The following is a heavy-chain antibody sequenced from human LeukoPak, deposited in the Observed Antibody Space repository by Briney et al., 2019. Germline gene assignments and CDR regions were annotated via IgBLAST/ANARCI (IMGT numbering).Heavy chain of an antibody. V-gene: IGHV4-59*08. J-gene: IGHJ4*02. CDR2: IYYSGST. CDR1: GGSISSYY. Sequence: SETLSLACTVSGGSISSYYWSWIRQPPGKGLEWIGYIYYSGSTNYNPSLKSRVTISLHTSENQFSLRLTSVTAADTAVYYCARAVTGTSMVDYWGQGTLVAVSS. D-gene: IGHD6-19*01. CDR3: ARAVTGTSMVDY.